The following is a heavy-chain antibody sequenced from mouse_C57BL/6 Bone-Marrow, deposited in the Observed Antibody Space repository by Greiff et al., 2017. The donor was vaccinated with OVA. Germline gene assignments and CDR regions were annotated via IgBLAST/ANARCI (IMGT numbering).Heavy chain of an antibody. V-gene: IGHV14-2*01. CDR1: GFNIKDYY. J-gene: IGHJ4*01. D-gene: IGHD2-4*01. CDR3: ARGITPYYYAMDY. CDR2: IDPEDGET. Sequence: VHVKQSGAELVKPGASVKLSCTASGFNIKDYYMHWVKQRTEQGLEWIGRIDPEDGETKYAPKFQGKATITADTSSNTAYLQLSSLTSEDTAVYYCARGITPYYYAMDYWGQGTSVTVSS.